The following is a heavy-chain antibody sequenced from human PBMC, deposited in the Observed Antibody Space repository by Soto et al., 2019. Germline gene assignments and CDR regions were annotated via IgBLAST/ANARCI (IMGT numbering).Heavy chain of an antibody. CDR3: AKGGQGRVVVVYFDY. J-gene: IGHJ4*02. Sequence: QVQLVESGGGVVQPGRSLRLSCGASGFTFSSYGMHWVRQAPGKGLEWVAVISYDGSNKYYADSVKGRFTISRDNSKNTLYLQMNSLRAEDTAVYYCAKGGQGRVVVVYFDYWGQGTLVTVSS. D-gene: IGHD3-22*01. CDR1: GFTFSSYG. V-gene: IGHV3-30*18. CDR2: ISYDGSNK.